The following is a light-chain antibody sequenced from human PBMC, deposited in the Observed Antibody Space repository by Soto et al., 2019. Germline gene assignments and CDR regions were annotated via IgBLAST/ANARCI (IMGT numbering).Light chain of an antibody. V-gene: IGKV1-5*03. CDR3: QQYNSYLWT. Sequence: DIQMTQSPSTLSASVGDRVTITCRASQSISSWLAWYQQKPGKAPNLLIYKASSLATGVPSRFSGSGSGTEFTLTISSLQPDDVATYYCQQYNSYLWTFGQGTKVEIK. CDR1: QSISSW. CDR2: KAS. J-gene: IGKJ1*01.